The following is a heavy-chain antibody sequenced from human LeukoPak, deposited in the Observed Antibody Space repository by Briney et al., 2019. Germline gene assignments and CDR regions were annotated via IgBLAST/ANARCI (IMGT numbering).Heavy chain of an antibody. Sequence: GALIPPLSGFWFGLQMLAMDLVPPAPGKGAGLVGMNWRGGNYKFYVDAVKGRCNIFRDDFRSIFYLQMDSLTADDTAVYYCVTDPPDSGWAFWSWGQGALVTVSA. CDR2: WRGGNYK. J-gene: IGHJ5*02. V-gene: IGHV3-30*02. CDR3: VTDPPDSGWAFWS. CDR1: FGLQMLA. D-gene: IGHD6-25*01.